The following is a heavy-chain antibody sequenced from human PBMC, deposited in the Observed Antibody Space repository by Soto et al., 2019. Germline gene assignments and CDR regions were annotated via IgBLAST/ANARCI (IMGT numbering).Heavy chain of an antibody. Sequence: QVQLVQSGAEVKKPGASVKVSCKASGYTFTSYYMHWVRQAPGQGLEWMGIINPSGGSTSHAQQFQGRVTMTRDTSTSTGYMELSSLRAEDTGVYDCARVAMAVAGDYWGKGTLVTASP. CDR1: GYTFTSYY. J-gene: IGHJ4*02. CDR2: INPSGGST. CDR3: ARVAMAVAGDY. V-gene: IGHV1-46*01. D-gene: IGHD6-19*01.